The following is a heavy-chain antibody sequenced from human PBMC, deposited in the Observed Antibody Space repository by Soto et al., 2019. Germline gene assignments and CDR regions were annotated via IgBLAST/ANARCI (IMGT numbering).Heavy chain of an antibody. D-gene: IGHD3-3*02. CDR3: ARERGNFASGDFDY. Sequence: GGALRLSCAASGVIFSDYYMSWIRQAPGKGLEWVSYISSSSSYTKYADSVRGRFTISRDNAKNSLYLQMNSLRAEDTAVYYCARERGNFASGDFDYWGQGTLVTVSS. CDR1: GVIFSDYY. V-gene: IGHV3-11*05. CDR2: ISSSSSYT. J-gene: IGHJ4*02.